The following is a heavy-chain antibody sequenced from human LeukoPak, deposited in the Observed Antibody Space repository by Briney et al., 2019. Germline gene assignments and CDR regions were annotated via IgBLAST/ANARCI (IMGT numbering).Heavy chain of an antibody. CDR1: GYTFTSYG. Sequence: ASVKVSCKASGYTFTSYGFIWVRQAPGQGLEWMGWISAYNGNTNYAQNLQSRVTMTGRVTMTTDTSTDTAYMELRSLRSDDTAVYYCARVGGIVSTFDYFDYWGQGTLVTVSS. V-gene: IGHV1-18*01. CDR2: ISAYNGNT. CDR3: ARVGGIVSTFDYFDY. D-gene: IGHD5/OR15-5a*01. J-gene: IGHJ4*02.